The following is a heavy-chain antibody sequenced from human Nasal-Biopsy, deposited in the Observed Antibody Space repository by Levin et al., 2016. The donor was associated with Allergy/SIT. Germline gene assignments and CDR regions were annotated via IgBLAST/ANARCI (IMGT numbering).Heavy chain of an antibody. D-gene: IGHD3-3*01. CDR1: GGSISSGGYY. V-gene: IGHV4-31*03. CDR2: ISYRGRS. Sequence: LRLSCSVSGGSISSGGYYWSWIRQHPGRGLEWIGYISYRGRSYYNPSLQSRLTLSLDTSKNQFSLQLTFLTVADTAVYYCARTQPTTRSGVVSPFRFDPWGQGTLVTVSS. J-gene: IGHJ5*02. CDR3: ARTQPTTRSGVVSPFRFDP.